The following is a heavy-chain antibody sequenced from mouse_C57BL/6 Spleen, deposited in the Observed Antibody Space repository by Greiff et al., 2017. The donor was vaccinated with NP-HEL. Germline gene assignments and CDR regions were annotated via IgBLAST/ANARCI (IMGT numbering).Heavy chain of an antibody. CDR2: IWTGGGT. Sequence: VKLMESGPGLVAPSQSLSITCTVSGFSLTSYAISWVRQPPGKGLEWLGVIWTGGGTNYNSALKSRLSISKDNSKSQVFLKMNSLQTDDTARYYCARNKGDYYGSSGYFDVWGTGTTVTVSS. J-gene: IGHJ1*03. CDR1: GFSLTSYA. D-gene: IGHD1-1*01. V-gene: IGHV2-9-1*01. CDR3: ARNKGDYYGSSGYFDV.